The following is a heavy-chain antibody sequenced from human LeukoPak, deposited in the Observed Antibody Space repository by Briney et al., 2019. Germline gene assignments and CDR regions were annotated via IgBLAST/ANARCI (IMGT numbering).Heavy chain of an antibody. D-gene: IGHD1-20*01. Sequence: GGSLRLSCAASGFTFSTYAMHWVRQAPGKGLEWVSVIYSGGSTYYADSVKGRFTISRHNSKNTLYLQMNSLRAEDTAVYYCARSRITGSLFDYWGQGTLVTVSS. J-gene: IGHJ4*02. CDR3: ARSRITGSLFDY. CDR1: GFTFSTYA. CDR2: IYSGGST. V-gene: IGHV3-53*04.